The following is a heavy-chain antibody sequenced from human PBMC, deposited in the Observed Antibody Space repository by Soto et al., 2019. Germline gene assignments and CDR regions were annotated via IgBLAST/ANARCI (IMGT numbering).Heavy chain of an antibody. Sequence: QVQLVQYGTEVKKPGASVKVSCKASGYTFTTHYMHWVRQAPGQGLEWMGIINPSGGRTTYALKFQGRVTMTSDTSANTVYVELSSLRSEDTAIYFCARAGENYGSGTFSPPLRYYFNSWGQGTLVTVSS. CDR3: ARAGENYGSGTFSPPLRYYFNS. V-gene: IGHV1-46*01. CDR2: INPSGGRT. CDR1: GYTFTTHY. J-gene: IGHJ4*02. D-gene: IGHD3-10*01.